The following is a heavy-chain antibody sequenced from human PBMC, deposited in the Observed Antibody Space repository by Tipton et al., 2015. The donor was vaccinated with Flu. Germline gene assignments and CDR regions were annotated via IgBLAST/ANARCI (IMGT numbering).Heavy chain of an antibody. Sequence: LRLSCAVSGDSISSDYHWGWIRQFPGKGLEWIGTVFRSGSTIYNPSLKSRVTISIDRSKNQFSLNLKSVTAADMAVYYCARRDYSNYVSDPNSWFDPWGRGTLVAVSS. J-gene: IGHJ5*02. CDR2: VFRSGST. V-gene: IGHV4-38-2*01. CDR3: ARRDYSNYVSDPNSWFDP. D-gene: IGHD4-11*01. CDR1: GDSISSDYH.